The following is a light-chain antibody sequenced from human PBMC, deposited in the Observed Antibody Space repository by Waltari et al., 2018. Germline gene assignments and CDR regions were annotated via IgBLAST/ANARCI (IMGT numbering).Light chain of an antibody. Sequence: QSALPQPVSVSGSPGQSITISCTRTSSHVGGFNYVSWNHNHPAKAPKLMIYDVTKRPSGVSNRFSGSGSGNTASLTISGLQSEDEAYYYCSSYIRISASWVFGGGTKLTVL. J-gene: IGLJ3*02. V-gene: IGLV2-14*03. CDR2: DVT. CDR3: SSYIRISASWV. CDR1: SSHVGGFNY.